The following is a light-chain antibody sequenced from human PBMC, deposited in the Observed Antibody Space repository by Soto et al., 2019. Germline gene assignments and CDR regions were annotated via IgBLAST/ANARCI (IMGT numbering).Light chain of an antibody. CDR3: CSYAVSSTVI. J-gene: IGLJ2*01. V-gene: IGLV2-23*01. CDR2: EGN. CDR1: SGDIGTYNL. Sequence: QSALTQPASVSGSPGQSITISCTGTSGDIGTYNLVSWYQQHPGRAPKLIIFEGNKRPSGVSNRFSGSKSGNTASLTISGLQAEDGADYPCCSYAVSSTVICGGGPKLPFL.